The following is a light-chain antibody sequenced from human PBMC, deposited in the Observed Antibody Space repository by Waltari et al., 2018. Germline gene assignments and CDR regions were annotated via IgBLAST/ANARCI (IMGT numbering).Light chain of an antibody. Sequence: ELVLTQSPGTLSLSPGERATLSCWASQSVGRSLAWYQQKPGQAPRLLIYGASIRATGIPDRFSGSGSETDFSLTISRPEPEDLAVYYCQHYVRLPATFGQGTKVEIK. J-gene: IGKJ1*01. CDR3: QHYVRLPAT. CDR2: GAS. CDR1: QSVGRS. V-gene: IGKV3-20*01.